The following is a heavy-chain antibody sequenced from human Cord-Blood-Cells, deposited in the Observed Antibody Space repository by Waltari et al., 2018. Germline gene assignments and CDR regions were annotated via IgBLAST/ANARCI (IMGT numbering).Heavy chain of an antibody. CDR2: ISSSSSYI. V-gene: IGHV3-21*01. Sequence: EVQLVESGGGLVKPGGSLRLSCAASGFTFSSYSMNWVRQAPGKGLEWVSSISSSSSYIYYADAGKGRFTITRDNAKSSRYLQMNSLRAEDTAVYYCAGWGFGGAFDIWGQGTMVTVSS. J-gene: IGHJ3*02. CDR1: GFTFSSYS. CDR3: AGWGFGGAFDI. D-gene: IGHD3-10*01.